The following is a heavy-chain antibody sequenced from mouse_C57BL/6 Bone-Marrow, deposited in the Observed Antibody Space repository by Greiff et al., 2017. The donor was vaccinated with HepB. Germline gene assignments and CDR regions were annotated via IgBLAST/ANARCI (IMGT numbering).Heavy chain of an antibody. J-gene: IGHJ2*01. CDR3: ARGITTVVGPY. Sequence: QVQLKESGPELVKPGASVKISCKASGYAFSSSWMNWVKQRPGKGLEWIGRIYPGDGDTNYNGKFKGKATLTADKSSSTAYMQLSSLTSEDSAVYFCARGITTVVGPYWGQGTTLTVSS. V-gene: IGHV1-82*01. CDR1: GYAFSSSW. D-gene: IGHD1-1*01. CDR2: IYPGDGDT.